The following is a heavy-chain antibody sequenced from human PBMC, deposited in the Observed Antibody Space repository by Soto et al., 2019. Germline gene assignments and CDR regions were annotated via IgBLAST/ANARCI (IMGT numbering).Heavy chain of an antibody. J-gene: IGHJ6*02. CDR1: GGSISSGGYY. CDR3: GRGAYFDYGDSYYFYYGMDV. CDR2: IYSSGRT. D-gene: IGHD4-17*01. Sequence: QVQLQESGPGLVKPSQTLSLTCTVSGGSISSGGYYWSWIRQHPGKGLEWIGYIYSSGRTNYNPSLKSRVTISVDTSENQFSLKLSSVTAADTAVYYCGRGAYFDYGDSYYFYYGMDVWGQGTTVTVSS. V-gene: IGHV4-31*03.